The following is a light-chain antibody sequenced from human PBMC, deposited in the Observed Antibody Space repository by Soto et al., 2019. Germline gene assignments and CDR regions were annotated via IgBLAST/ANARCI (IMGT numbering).Light chain of an antibody. CDR3: SSLTSNRIYV. J-gene: IGLJ1*01. Sequence: QSVLTQPTSVFGSPGQSITISCTGNHNDIGTYDYVSWYQQHPGRAPRLLIHGVTTRPSGISDRFSASKSGLTASLTISGLQPEEEADYYCSSLTSNRIYVFGPGTKVTVL. CDR2: GVT. CDR1: HNDIGTYDY. V-gene: IGLV2-14*03.